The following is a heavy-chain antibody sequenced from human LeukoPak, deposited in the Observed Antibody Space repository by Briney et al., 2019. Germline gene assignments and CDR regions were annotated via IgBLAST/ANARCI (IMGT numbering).Heavy chain of an antibody. Sequence: SATLSLTCTVSGGSISSSSYYWGWIRQPPGKGLEWIGSIYYSGSTYYNPSLKSRVTISVDTPKNQFSLKLSSVTAADTAVYYCARHGWSSGWLDYWGQGTLVTVSS. CDR3: ARHGWSSGWLDY. J-gene: IGHJ4*02. D-gene: IGHD6-19*01. CDR2: IYYSGST. CDR1: GGSISSSSYY. V-gene: IGHV4-39*01.